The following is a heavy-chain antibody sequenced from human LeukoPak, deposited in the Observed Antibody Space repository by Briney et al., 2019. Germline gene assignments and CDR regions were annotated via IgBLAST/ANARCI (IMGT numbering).Heavy chain of an antibody. CDR1: GFTFSSYS. Sequence: GGSLRLSCAASGFTFSSYSMNWVRQAPGKGLEWVSSISSSGSYIYYADSVKGRFTISRDNSKNTLYLQMNSLRAEDTAVYYCAKDDVKRALGDYVAWGQGTLVTVSS. V-gene: IGHV3-21*04. D-gene: IGHD4-17*01. J-gene: IGHJ5*02. CDR2: ISSSGSYI. CDR3: AKDDVKRALGDYVA.